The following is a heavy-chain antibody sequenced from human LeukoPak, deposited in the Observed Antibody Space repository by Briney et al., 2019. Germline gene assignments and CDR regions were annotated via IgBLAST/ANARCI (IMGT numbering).Heavy chain of an antibody. V-gene: IGHV4-38-2*02. Sequence: PSETLSLTCTVSGYSISSGYYWGWIRQPPGKGLEWIGSIYHSGSTYYNPSLKSRVTMSVDMSKNQFSLKLSSVTAADTAVYYCARGFGSSFDYWGQGTLVTVSS. CDR3: ARGFGSSFDY. D-gene: IGHD3-10*01. CDR2: IYHSGST. J-gene: IGHJ4*02. CDR1: GYSISSGYY.